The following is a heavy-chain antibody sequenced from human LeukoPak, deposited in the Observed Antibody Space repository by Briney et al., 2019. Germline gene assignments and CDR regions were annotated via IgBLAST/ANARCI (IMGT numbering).Heavy chain of an antibody. CDR1: GGSISSYY. Sequence: SETLSLTCTVSGGSISSYYWSWIRQPPGKGLEWIGYINYSGSTNYNPSLKSRVSISVDTSKNQFSLKLSSVTAADTAVYYCAKDLAYCGGDCYTGLDYWGQGTLVTVSS. CDR2: INYSGST. CDR3: AKDLAYCGGDCYTGLDY. D-gene: IGHD2-21*01. V-gene: IGHV4-59*12. J-gene: IGHJ4*02.